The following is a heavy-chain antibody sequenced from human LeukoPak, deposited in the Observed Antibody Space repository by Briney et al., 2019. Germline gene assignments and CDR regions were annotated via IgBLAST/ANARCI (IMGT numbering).Heavy chain of an antibody. CDR3: AEQGHCSGGSCYSVDVGNY. Sequence: GGSLRLSCAASGFTFSSYAMSWVRQAPGKGLEWVSAISGSGGSTYYADSVKGRFTISRDNSKNTLYLQMNSLRAEDTAVYYCAEQGHCSGGSCYSVDVGNYWGQGTLVTVSS. CDR2: ISGSGGST. D-gene: IGHD2-15*01. J-gene: IGHJ4*02. CDR1: GFTFSSYA. V-gene: IGHV3-23*01.